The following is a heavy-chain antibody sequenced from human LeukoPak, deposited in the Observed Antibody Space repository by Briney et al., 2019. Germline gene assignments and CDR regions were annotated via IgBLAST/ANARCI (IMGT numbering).Heavy chain of an antibody. D-gene: IGHD6-25*01. CDR1: GYTFTGYY. Sequence: ASVKVSCKASGYTFTGYYMHWVRQAPGQGLEWMGWINPNSGGTNYAQKFQGWVTMTRDTSISTAYMELSRLRSDDTAVYYCAVSGAEIAAGQLDYWGQGTLVTVSS. V-gene: IGHV1-2*04. J-gene: IGHJ4*02. CDR2: INPNSGGT. CDR3: AVSGAEIAAGQLDY.